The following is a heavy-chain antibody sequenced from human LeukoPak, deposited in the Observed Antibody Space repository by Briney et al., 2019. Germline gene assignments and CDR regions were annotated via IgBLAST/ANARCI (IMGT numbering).Heavy chain of an antibody. D-gene: IGHD2-21*02. CDR2: IYYGGTT. J-gene: IGHJ4*02. Sequence: PSETLSLTCTVSGGSIRSSTHYWGWIRQPPAKGLEWIGSIYYGGTTYYNPSLKSRVTISVDTSKNQFSLKLSSVTAADTAVYYCARLRDGLLWWRQYYFDYWGQGTLVTVSS. CDR3: ARLRDGLLWWRQYYFDY. CDR1: GGSIRSSTHY. V-gene: IGHV4-39*07.